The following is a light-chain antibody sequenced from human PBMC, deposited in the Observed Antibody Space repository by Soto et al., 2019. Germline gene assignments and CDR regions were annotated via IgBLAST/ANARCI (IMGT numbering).Light chain of an antibody. CDR3: QQAFSDEWT. Sequence: TQCASSLSASLGDRVSITCGASQSIGTFLNWYQQKPGEAPNLLIHTSFTLYSGVPSRFSGTGSGTDFTLTISSLQPEDFATYFCQQAFSDEWTFGQGTKVDIK. J-gene: IGKJ1*01. CDR1: QSIGTF. V-gene: IGKV1-39*01. CDR2: TSF.